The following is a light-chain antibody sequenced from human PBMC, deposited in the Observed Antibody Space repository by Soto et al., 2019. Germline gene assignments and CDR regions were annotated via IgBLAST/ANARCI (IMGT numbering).Light chain of an antibody. CDR1: SSDVGGYKY. Sequence: QSALTQPPSASGSPGQSVTISCTGTSSDVGGYKYVSWYQQHPGKAPKLMIYEVSKRPSGVPDRFSGSKSGNTAPLTVSGLQAEDEADYYCSSNAGSNNLVFGGGTKLTVL. CDR3: SSNAGSNNLV. CDR2: EVS. J-gene: IGLJ2*01. V-gene: IGLV2-8*01.